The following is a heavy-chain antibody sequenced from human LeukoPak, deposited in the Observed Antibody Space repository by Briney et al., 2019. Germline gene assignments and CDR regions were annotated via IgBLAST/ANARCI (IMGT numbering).Heavy chain of an antibody. CDR1: GGSISSYY. CDR3: ASHEGYCSGGSCPFDY. Sequence: PSETLSLTCTVSGGSISSYYRSWIRQPPGKGLEWIGYIYYSGSTNYNPSLKSRVTISVDTSKNQFSLKLSSVTAADTAVYYCASHEGYCSGGSCPFDYWGQGTLVTVSS. J-gene: IGHJ4*02. V-gene: IGHV4-59*13. CDR2: IYYSGST. D-gene: IGHD2-15*01.